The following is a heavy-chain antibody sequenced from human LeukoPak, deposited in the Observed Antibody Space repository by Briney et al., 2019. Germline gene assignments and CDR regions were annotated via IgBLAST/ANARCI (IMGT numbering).Heavy chain of an antibody. CDR1: GFTFSSYE. V-gene: IGHV3-48*03. CDR3: ARGAGSSWIRSPRYFDY. CDR2: MSSSGSTI. J-gene: IGHJ4*02. Sequence: GGSLRLSCAASGFTFSSYEMNWVRQAPGKGLEWVSYMSSSGSTIYYADSVKGRFTISRDNAKNSLYLQMNSLRAEDTAVYYCARGAGSSWIRSPRYFDYWGQGTLVTGSS. D-gene: IGHD6-13*01.